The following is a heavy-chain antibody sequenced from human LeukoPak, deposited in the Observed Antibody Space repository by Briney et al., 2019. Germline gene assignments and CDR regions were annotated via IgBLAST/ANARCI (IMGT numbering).Heavy chain of an antibody. CDR2: ISGSGGST. V-gene: IGHV3-23*01. CDR3: AKTTTVVTPFDRSDY. D-gene: IGHD4-23*01. J-gene: IGHJ4*02. CDR1: GFTFSSYA. Sequence: GGSLRLSCAASGFTFSSYAMSWVSQAPGKGREWVSAISGSGGSTYYADSVKGRFTISRDNSKNTLYLQMNSLRAEDTAVYYCAKTTTVVTPFDRSDYWGQGTLVTVSS.